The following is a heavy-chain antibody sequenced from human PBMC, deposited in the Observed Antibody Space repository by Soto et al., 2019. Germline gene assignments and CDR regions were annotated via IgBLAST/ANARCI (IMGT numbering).Heavy chain of an antibody. CDR1: GFTSSSYA. J-gene: IGHJ4*02. CDR2: ISGSGGST. V-gene: IGHV3-23*01. Sequence: GGSLRLSCAASGFTSSSYAMSWVRQAPGKGLEWVSAISGSGGSTYYADSVKGRFTISRDNSKNTLYLQMNSLRAEDTAVYYCAKVPYYDSSGYHTIFDYWGQGTLVTVSS. CDR3: AKVPYYDSSGYHTIFDY. D-gene: IGHD3-22*01.